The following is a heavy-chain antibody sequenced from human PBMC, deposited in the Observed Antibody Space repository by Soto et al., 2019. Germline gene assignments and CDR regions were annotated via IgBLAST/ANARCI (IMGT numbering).Heavy chain of an antibody. Sequence: TLSLTCTVSGGSISSGGYYWSLILQHPGKGLEWIGYIYYSGSTYYNPSLKSRVTISVDTSKNQFALKLSSVTAADTAVYYCARGYCSGGSCYVDYYGMDVWGQGTTVTVSS. J-gene: IGHJ6*02. CDR2: IYYSGST. D-gene: IGHD2-15*01. V-gene: IGHV4-31*03. CDR3: ARGYCSGGSCYVDYYGMDV. CDR1: GGSISSGGYY.